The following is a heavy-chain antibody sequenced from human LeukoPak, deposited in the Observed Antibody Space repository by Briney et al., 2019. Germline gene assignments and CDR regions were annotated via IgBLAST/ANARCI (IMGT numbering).Heavy chain of an antibody. V-gene: IGHV3-23*01. Sequence: PGGSLRLSCAASGFTFSSYGMSWVRQAPGKGLEWVSAISGSGGSTYYADSVKGRFTISRDNSKNTLYLQMNSLRAEDTAVYYCAKAGSDYVWGINWFDPWGQGTLVTVSS. CDR3: AKAGSDYVWGINWFDP. D-gene: IGHD3-16*01. CDR2: ISGSGGST. J-gene: IGHJ5*02. CDR1: GFTFSSYG.